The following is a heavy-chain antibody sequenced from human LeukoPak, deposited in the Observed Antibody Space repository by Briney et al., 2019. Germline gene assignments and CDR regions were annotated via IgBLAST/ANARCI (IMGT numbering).Heavy chain of an antibody. J-gene: IGHJ4*02. Sequence: GESLKISCKGSGYSFTNYWIGWVRQLPGKGLEWMGIIYPGDSDTRYIPSFQAQVTISADKSISTAYLQWSSLKASDTAMYYCARLKSDYYDSSGYGYFDYRGQGTLVTVSS. CDR1: GYSFTNYW. D-gene: IGHD3-22*01. CDR2: IYPGDSDT. CDR3: ARLKSDYYDSSGYGYFDY. V-gene: IGHV5-51*01.